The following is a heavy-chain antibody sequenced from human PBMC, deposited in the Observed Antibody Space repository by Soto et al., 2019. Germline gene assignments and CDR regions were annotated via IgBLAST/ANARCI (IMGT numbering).Heavy chain of an antibody. J-gene: IGHJ5*02. V-gene: IGHV4-34*01. CDR1: GGSFSGYY. Sequence: QVQLQQWGAGLLKPSETLSLTCAVYGGSFSGYYWSWIRQPPGKGLEWIGEINHSGSTNYNPSLKRRVTISLDTSKNQFSLKLSSVTAADTAVYYCARGGRLPWGTMIVVPKGWFDPWGQGTLVTVSS. D-gene: IGHD3-22*01. CDR3: ARGGRLPWGTMIVVPKGWFDP. CDR2: INHSGST.